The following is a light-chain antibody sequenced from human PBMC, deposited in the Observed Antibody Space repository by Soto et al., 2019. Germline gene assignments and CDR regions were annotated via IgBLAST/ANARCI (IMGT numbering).Light chain of an antibody. CDR3: QQYGSSPRIS. CDR2: GAS. V-gene: IGKV3-20*01. Sequence: EIVMTQSPATLSVSPGEIATLSFTASQSVTTNMAWYQQKPGQAPRLLIYGASSRATGIPDRFIGSGSGTHFTLTISRPEPEDFALYYCQQYGSSPRISFGQGTRLEIK. J-gene: IGKJ5*01. CDR1: QSVTTN.